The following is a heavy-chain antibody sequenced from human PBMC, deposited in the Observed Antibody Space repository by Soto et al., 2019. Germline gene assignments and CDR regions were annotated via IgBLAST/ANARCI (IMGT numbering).Heavy chain of an antibody. J-gene: IGHJ4*02. CDR2: IYYSGTA. CDR1: GDSFSSGAYS. CDR3: ARVATSDHFDY. Sequence: SETLSLTCAVSGDSFSSGAYSWSWIRQSPGRGLEWIGYIYYSGTAFYNPSLKSRVTLSVLKSKNQFSLKLTSVTAADTAVYYCARVATSDHFDYWGPGTLVTVSS. D-gene: IGHD1-26*01. V-gene: IGHV4-30-2*06.